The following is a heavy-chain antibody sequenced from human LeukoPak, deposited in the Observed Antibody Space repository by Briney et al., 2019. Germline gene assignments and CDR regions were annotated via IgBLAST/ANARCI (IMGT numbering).Heavy chain of an antibody. D-gene: IGHD4-17*01. CDR2: ISISGTTI. CDR1: GFTFTDYY. Sequence: GVSLRLSCAASGFTFTDYYMSWIRQAPGKGLERVSYISISGTTIYYADSVKGRFTFSRDNAKNSLYLQMNSLRAEDTAVYYCARAGRLQYGDYVAFDYWGQGTLVTVSS. CDR3: ARAGRLQYGDYVAFDY. V-gene: IGHV3-11*01. J-gene: IGHJ4*02.